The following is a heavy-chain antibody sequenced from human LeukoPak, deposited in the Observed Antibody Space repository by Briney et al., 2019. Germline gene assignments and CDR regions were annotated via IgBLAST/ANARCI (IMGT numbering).Heavy chain of an antibody. CDR3: ARDYYDSSGYYDY. D-gene: IGHD3-22*01. Sequence: ASVKVSCRASGYTFTGYYMHWVRQAPGQGLEWMGWINPNSGGTNYAQKFQGRVTMTRDTSISTAYMELSRLRSDDTAVYYCARDYYDSSGYYDYWGQGTLVTVSS. CDR1: GYTFTGYY. V-gene: IGHV1-2*02. CDR2: INPNSGGT. J-gene: IGHJ4*02.